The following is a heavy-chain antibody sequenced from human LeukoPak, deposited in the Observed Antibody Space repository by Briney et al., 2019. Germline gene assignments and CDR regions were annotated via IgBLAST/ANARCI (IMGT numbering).Heavy chain of an antibody. CDR3: AKDRRRWLQLDWFDP. J-gene: IGHJ5*02. Sequence: GGSLRLSCAASGFTFSSYSMNWVRQAPGKGLEWVSYISSSSSTIYYADSVKGRFTISRDNSKNTLYLQMNSLRAEDTAVYYCAKDRRRWLQLDWFDPWGQGTLVTVSS. D-gene: IGHD5-12*01. CDR2: ISSSSSTI. V-gene: IGHV3-48*01. CDR1: GFTFSSYS.